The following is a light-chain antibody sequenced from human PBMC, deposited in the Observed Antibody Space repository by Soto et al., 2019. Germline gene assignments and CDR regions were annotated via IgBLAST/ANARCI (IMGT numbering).Light chain of an antibody. CDR3: QQYGYSRGNT. CDR2: GAS. Sequence: EIVLTQSPGTLSLSPGESATLPCRASQSIGSSFLAWYQQKPGQAPRLLIYGASSRATGIPDRFSGSGSGTDFTLTISRLEPEDFAVYYCQQYGYSRGNTFGQGNKLEIK. J-gene: IGKJ2*01. CDR1: QSIGSSF. V-gene: IGKV3-20*01.